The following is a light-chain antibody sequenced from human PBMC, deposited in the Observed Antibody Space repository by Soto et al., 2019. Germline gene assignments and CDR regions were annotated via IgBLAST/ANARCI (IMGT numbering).Light chain of an antibody. J-gene: IGKJ4*01. CDR3: QQRSNLLT. CDR2: DAS. V-gene: IGKV3-11*01. CDR1: QSVSSY. Sequence: EIVWTQSPATLSLSPGERATLSCRASQSVSSYLAWYQQKPGQAPRLLIYDASNRATGIPARFSRSGSGTDFTLTISSLEPEDFAVYYCQQRSNLLTFGGGTKVDIK.